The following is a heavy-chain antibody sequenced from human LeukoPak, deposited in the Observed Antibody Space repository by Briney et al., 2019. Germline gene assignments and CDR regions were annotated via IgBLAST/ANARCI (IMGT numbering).Heavy chain of an antibody. CDR2: IHYTGST. V-gene: IGHV4-59*01. CDR1: GGSINSYY. D-gene: IGHD3-10*01. Sequence: RPSETLSLTCTVSGGSINSYYWSWLRQPPGKGLECIGYIHYTGSTNYNPSLKSRVTISVDTSKNQFSLKLSSVTAADTAIYYCARGGYYGSGNDFRFDPWGQGTLVTVSS. CDR3: ARGGYYGSGNDFRFDP. J-gene: IGHJ5*02.